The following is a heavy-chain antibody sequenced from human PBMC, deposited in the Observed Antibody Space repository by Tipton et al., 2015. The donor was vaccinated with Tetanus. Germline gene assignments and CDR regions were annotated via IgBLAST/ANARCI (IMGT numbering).Heavy chain of an antibody. V-gene: IGHV4-4*07. CDR1: GVSISGYY. D-gene: IGHD2-2*01. CDR3: ARWCDIVVVPGVTRADWFDP. Sequence: GLVKPSETLSLTCTVSGVSISGYYWSWIRQPAGKGLEWIGRVDRSGTTTYNPPLKGRVTMSLATSKNKFSRKLTSVTAADTAMYSGARWCDIVVVPGVTRADWFDPWGQGTLVTVSS. CDR2: VDRSGTT. J-gene: IGHJ5*02.